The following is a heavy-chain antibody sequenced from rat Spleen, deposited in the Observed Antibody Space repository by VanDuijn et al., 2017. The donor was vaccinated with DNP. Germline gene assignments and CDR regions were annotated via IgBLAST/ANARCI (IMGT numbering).Heavy chain of an antibody. V-gene: IGHV5S13*01. D-gene: IGHD1-2*01. CDR3: ATQSFSIAAIWFPY. J-gene: IGHJ3*01. CDR2: IRYDGGFS. CDR1: GFTFSNHG. Sequence: EVQLVESGGGLVQPGRSLTLSCAVSGFTFSNHGMAWIRQAPTKGLEWVAYIRYDGGFSKYGDSVKGRFTISRDNAKNTLYLQMDSLRSEDTATYYCATQSFSIAAIWFPYWGQGTLVAVSS.